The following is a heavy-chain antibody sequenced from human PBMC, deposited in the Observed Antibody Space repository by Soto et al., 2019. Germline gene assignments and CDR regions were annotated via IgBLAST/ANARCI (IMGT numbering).Heavy chain of an antibody. CDR1: GFSLSTSEVG. CDR3: AQRFDWYYKNY. CDR2: IYWDDDK. J-gene: IGHJ4*02. Sequence: SGPKLVNPTQTLTLTCTFSGFSLSTSEVGVGWIRQPPGKALEWLALIYWDDDKRYSPSLKSRLTITKDTSKNQVVLTMPNMDPVDTATYYWAQRFDWYYKNYWGQGAVVTVAA. V-gene: IGHV2-5*02. D-gene: IGHD3-9*01.